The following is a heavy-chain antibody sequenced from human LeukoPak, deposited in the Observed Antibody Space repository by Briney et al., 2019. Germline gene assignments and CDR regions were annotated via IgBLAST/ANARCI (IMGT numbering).Heavy chain of an antibody. D-gene: IGHD3-10*01. CDR3: ARSLGDSYGSGSDY. CDR1: GYTFTCYY. Sequence: ASVKVSCKASGYTFTCYYMHWVRQAPGQGLEWMGWINPNSGGTNYAQKFQGRVTMTRDTSISTAYMELSRLRSDDTAVYYCARSLGDSYGSGSDYWGQGTLVTVSS. CDR2: INPNSGGT. V-gene: IGHV1-2*02. J-gene: IGHJ4*02.